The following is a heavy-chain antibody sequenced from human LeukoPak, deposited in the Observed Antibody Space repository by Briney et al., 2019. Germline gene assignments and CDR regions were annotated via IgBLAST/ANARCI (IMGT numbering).Heavy chain of an antibody. CDR1: GFTFSSYS. Sequence: GESLRLSCAASGFTFSSYSMNWVRQAPGKEREWVSYISSGSSTIYYADSVKGRFTISRDNAKNSLYLQMNSLRDEDTAVYYCARRYYDSSGFGHLDCWGQGSLVTVSS. CDR3: ARRYYDSSGFGHLDC. V-gene: IGHV3-48*02. CDR2: ISSGSSTI. D-gene: IGHD3-22*01. J-gene: IGHJ4*02.